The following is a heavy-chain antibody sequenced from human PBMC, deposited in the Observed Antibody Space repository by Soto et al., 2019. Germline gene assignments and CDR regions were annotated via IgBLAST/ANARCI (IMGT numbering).Heavy chain of an antibody. CDR1: GGSISSGGYY. J-gene: IGHJ4*02. V-gene: IGHV4-30-4*01. CDR2: IYYSGST. CDR3: ASRKSSPYFDY. D-gene: IGHD3-10*01. Sequence: SETLSLTCTVSGGSISSGGYYWSWIRQPPGKGLEWIGYIYYSGSTYYNPSLKSRVTISVDTSKNQFSLKLSSVTAADTAVYYCASRKSSPYFDYWGQGTLVTVSS.